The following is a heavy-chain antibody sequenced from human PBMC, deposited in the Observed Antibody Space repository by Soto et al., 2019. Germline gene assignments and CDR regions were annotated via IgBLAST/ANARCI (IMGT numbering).Heavy chain of an antibody. D-gene: IGHD2-8*01. Sequence: QVQLQESGPGLVKPSETLSPTCPAPVTSIISYYWGWTRQTAGKGLDGIGGTYPSGGANFNPSFKSRVTLSVDTSKNQFSLKLSSVTAADTAVYYCARDRGRYCPTSSCPKGSYYGVDVWGQGTTVTVSS. J-gene: IGHJ6*02. CDR2: TYPSGGA. CDR1: VTSIISYY. V-gene: IGHV4-4*07. CDR3: ARDRGRYCPTSSCPKGSYYGVDV.